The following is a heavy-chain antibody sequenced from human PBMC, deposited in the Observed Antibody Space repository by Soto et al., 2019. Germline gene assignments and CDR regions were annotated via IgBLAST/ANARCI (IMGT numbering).Heavy chain of an antibody. CDR1: GFTLNIYS. J-gene: IGHJ4*02. CDR2: VSFDGVNK. Sequence: GGSLRLSCSVSGFTLNIYSMHWVRQAPGKGLEWVAVVSFDGVNKHYRDSVKGRFTISRDIAKNMLYLQMTSLRLEDTALYYCARDPDLIEAAGNYFDYWGQGTLVTVSS. V-gene: IGHV3-30-3*01. D-gene: IGHD6-13*01. CDR3: ARDPDLIEAAGNYFDY.